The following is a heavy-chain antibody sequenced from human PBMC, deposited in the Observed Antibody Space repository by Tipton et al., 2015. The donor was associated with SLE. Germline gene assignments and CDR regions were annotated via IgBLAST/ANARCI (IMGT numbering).Heavy chain of an antibody. CDR1: GDSVSSNSVA. Sequence: PGLVKPSQTLSLTCAISGDSVSSNSVAWNWIRQSPSRGLEWLGRTYYRSKWYNDYAVSVKSRITINPDTSKNQFSLQLNSVTPEDTAVYYCARVGGYSGYDPSGFGYWGQGTLVTVSS. CDR3: ARVGGYSGYDPSGFGY. CDR2: TYYRSKWYN. V-gene: IGHV6-1*01. D-gene: IGHD5-12*01. J-gene: IGHJ4*02.